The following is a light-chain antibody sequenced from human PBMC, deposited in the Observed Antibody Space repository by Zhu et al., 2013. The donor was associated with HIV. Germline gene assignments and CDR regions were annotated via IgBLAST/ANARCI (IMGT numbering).Light chain of an antibody. Sequence: DIQMTQSPSSLSAPVGDRVTITCRASQSISSYLNWYQQKPGKAPKLLIYAASSLQSGVPSRFSGSGSGTDFTLTISSLQPEDFATYYCQQSYSTPGTTFGGGTKVEIK. J-gene: IGKJ4*01. V-gene: IGKV1-39*01. CDR3: QQSYSTPGTT. CDR2: AAS. CDR1: QSISSY.